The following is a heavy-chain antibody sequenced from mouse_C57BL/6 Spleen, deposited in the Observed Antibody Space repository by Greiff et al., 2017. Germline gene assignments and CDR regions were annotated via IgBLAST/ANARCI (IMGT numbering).Heavy chain of an antibody. CDR1: GYAFSSYW. Sequence: VQLQQSGAELVKPGASVKISCKASGYAFSSYWMNWVKQRPGQGLEWIGQIYPGDGDTNYNGKFTGKATLTADKSSSTAYMQLSSLTSEDSAVYVCARGTLLLRGFAYWGQGTLVTVSA. D-gene: IGHD1-1*01. V-gene: IGHV1-80*01. CDR2: IYPGDGDT. J-gene: IGHJ3*01. CDR3: ARGTLLLRGFAY.